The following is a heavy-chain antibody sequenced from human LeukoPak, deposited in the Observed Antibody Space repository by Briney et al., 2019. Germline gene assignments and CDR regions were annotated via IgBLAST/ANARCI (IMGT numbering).Heavy chain of an antibody. V-gene: IGHV3-53*01. CDR1: GFAVSTKY. J-gene: IGHJ4*02. CDR3: ARESIRGNDY. CDR2: IYSDGRT. D-gene: IGHD3-10*01. Sequence: GGSLRLSCEVSGFAVSTKYMSWVRQAPGKGLEWVLLIYSDGRTFYADSVKGRFTISRDESRNTLFLQMNSLRVEDTAVYYCARESIRGNDYWGQGTLVSVSS.